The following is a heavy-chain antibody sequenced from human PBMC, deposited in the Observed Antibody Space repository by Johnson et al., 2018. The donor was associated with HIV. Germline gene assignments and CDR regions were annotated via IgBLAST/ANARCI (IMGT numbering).Heavy chain of an antibody. CDR2: INWNGAST. J-gene: IGHJ3*02. CDR3: ASYQGFWSGYYDAFDI. V-gene: IGHV3-20*04. CDR1: GFSFDNYG. D-gene: IGHD3-3*01. Sequence: MLLVESGGGVVRPGGSLRLSCAASGFSFDNYGMSWVRQAPGKGLEWVSGINWNGASTGYTDSVKGRFTISRDNAKNSLYLQMKSLRAEDTALYYCASYQGFWSGYYDAFDIWGQGTMVTVSS.